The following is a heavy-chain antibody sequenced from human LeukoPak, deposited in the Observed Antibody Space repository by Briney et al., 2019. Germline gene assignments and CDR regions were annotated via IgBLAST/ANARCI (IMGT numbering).Heavy chain of an antibody. CDR3: AREWGQASGFPFDY. V-gene: IGHV4-38-2*02. CDR2: FYHGGST. Sequence: SETLSLTCAVSGYSITSGYYWRWIRQPPRKGLEWIWSFYHGGSTYYNPSLRSRVTISVDTSKNQFSLNLSSVTATDTDVYYCAREWGQASGFPFDYWGQGTRVTVSS. J-gene: IGHJ4*02. D-gene: IGHD3-16*01. CDR1: GYSITSGYY.